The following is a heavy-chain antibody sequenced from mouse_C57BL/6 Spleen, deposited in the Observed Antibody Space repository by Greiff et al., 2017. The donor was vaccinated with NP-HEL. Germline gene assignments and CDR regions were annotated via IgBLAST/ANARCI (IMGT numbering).Heavy chain of an antibody. J-gene: IGHJ3*01. D-gene: IGHD3-2*02. CDR3: ARPQDSSGYPAWFAY. V-gene: IGHV1-39*01. CDR2: INPNYGTT. Sequence: VQLQQPGPELVKPGASVKISCKASGYSFTDYNMNWVKQSNGKSLEWIGVINPNYGTTSYNQKFKGKATLTVDQSSSTAYMQLNSLTSEDSAVYYCARPQDSSGYPAWFAYWGQGTLVTVSA. CDR1: GYSFTDYN.